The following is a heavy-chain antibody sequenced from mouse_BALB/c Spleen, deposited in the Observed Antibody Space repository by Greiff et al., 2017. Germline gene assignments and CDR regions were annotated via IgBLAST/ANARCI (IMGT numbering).Heavy chain of an antibody. D-gene: IGHD2-4*01. CDR2: IYPGDGDT. CDR3: ARENYDYDSFAY. V-gene: IGHV1-87*01. CDR1: GYTFTSYW. J-gene: IGHJ3*01. Sequence: QVQLKESGAELARPGASVKLSCKASGYTFTSYWMQWVKQRPGQGLEWIGAIYPGDGDTRYTQKFKGKATLTADKSSSTAYMQLSSLASEDSAVYYCARENYDYDSFAYWGQGTLVTVSA.